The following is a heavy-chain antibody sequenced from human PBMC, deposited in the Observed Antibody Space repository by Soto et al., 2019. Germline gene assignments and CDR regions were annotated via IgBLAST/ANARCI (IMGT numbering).Heavy chain of an antibody. J-gene: IGHJ5*02. Sequence: QVHLVESGGGLVKPGGSLRLSCAASGFTFSDYYMHWIRQAPGKGLEWVSYISGSGDTIHYADSVQGRFTISRDNAKSSLYLQMSSLRAEATAVYYCARVGCSASCFSDWFDPWGQGTLVTVSS. CDR2: ISGSGDTI. CDR1: GFTFSDYY. D-gene: IGHD2-2*01. CDR3: ARVGCSASCFSDWFDP. V-gene: IGHV3-11*01.